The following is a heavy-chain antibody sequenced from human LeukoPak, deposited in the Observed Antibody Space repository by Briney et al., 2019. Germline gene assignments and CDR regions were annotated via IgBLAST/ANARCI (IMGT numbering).Heavy chain of an antibody. Sequence: SQTLSLTCTVSGGSISSGDYYWSWIRQPPGKGLEWIGYIYYSGSTYYNPSLKSRVTLSVDTSKNQFSLKLSSVTAADTAVYYCAIAAAGYTHYFDYWGQGTLVTVSS. CDR3: AIAAAGYTHYFDY. D-gene: IGHD6-13*01. V-gene: IGHV4-30-4*08. CDR1: GGSISSGDYY. CDR2: IYYSGST. J-gene: IGHJ4*02.